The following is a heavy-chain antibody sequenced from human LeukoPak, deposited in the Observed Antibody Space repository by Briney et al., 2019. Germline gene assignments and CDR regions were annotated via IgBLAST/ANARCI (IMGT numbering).Heavy chain of an antibody. CDR1: GYTFTGYY. V-gene: IGHV1-2*02. D-gene: IGHD6-13*01. J-gene: IGHJ3*02. Sequence: ASVTLSCKASGYTFTGYYMHWVRQAPGQGLEWMGWINPNSGGTNYAQKFQGRVTMTRDTSISTAYMELSRLRSDDTAVYYCARDIAAAGTDAFDIWGQGTMVTVSS. CDR2: INPNSGGT. CDR3: ARDIAAAGTDAFDI.